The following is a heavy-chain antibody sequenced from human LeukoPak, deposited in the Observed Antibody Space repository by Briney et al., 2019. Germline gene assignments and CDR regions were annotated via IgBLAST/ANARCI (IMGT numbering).Heavy chain of an antibody. CDR3: ARDSGNYGYNYHY. Sequence: GASVKVSCKASGGTFSSYAISWVRQAPGQGLEWIGRIIPNLGIANYAQKFQGRVTITADKSTSTAYMELSSLRSEDTAVYYCARDSGNYGYNYHYWGQGTLVTVSS. D-gene: IGHD5-24*01. V-gene: IGHV1-69*04. CDR2: IIPNLGIA. CDR1: GGTFSSYA. J-gene: IGHJ4*02.